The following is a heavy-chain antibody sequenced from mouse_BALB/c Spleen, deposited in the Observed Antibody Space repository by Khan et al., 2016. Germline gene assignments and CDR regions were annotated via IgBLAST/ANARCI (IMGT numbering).Heavy chain of an antibody. CDR3: ARGNYVPGSLDY. D-gene: IGHD1-1*01. J-gene: IGHJ2*01. V-gene: IGHV4-1*02. CDR2: INPDTITI. CDR1: AFDFSRHW. Sequence: EVKLLESGGGLVQPGGSLKLSCAASAFDFSRHWMSWVRQAPGKGLEWIGEINPDTITIDYTPSLKDKFIISRDNAQNTLYLQMSKVRSEDTALYYCARGNYVPGSLDYWGQGTTLTVSS.